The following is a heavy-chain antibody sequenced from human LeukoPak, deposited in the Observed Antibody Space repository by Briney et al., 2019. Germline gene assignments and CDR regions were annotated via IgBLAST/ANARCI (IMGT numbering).Heavy chain of an antibody. D-gene: IGHD2-2*01. J-gene: IGHJ4*02. V-gene: IGHV3-48*01. CDR2: NSETSNTI. CDR1: GYSFTSYD. CDR3: ARACGGASCYDTPDFDC. Sequence: GGSLRLSCVASGYSFTSYDMNWVRQSPGKGLEWVSHNSETSNTIRYADSVKGRFTISRDNARRSLYLQMNSLRAEDTGVYYCARACGGASCYDTPDFDCWGQGTLVTVAS.